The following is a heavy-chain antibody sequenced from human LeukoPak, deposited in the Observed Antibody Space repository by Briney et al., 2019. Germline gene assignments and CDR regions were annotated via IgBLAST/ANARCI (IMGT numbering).Heavy chain of an antibody. V-gene: IGHV4-4*07. CDR3: ARAGSAFYYASSGYYDF. J-gene: IGHJ4*02. Sequence: SETLSLICAVSGGSLQNYFWSWIRQPAGKGLEWIGRIYISGSTNYNPSLASRVTMSVDTSKNQFSLKLSSVTAADTAVYYCARAGSAFYYASSGYYDFWGQGTLVTVSS. CDR2: IYISGST. CDR1: GGSLQNYF. D-gene: IGHD3-22*01.